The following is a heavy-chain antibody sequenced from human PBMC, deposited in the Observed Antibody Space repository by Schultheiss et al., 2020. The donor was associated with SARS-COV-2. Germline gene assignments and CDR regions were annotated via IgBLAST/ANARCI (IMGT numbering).Heavy chain of an antibody. V-gene: IGHV4-59*12. Sequence: SETLSLTCTVSGGSISSYYWSWIRQPPGKGLEWIGYIYYSGSTYYNPSLKSRVTISVDTSKNQFSLKLSSVTAADTAVYYCARVRLPAGTTDAFDVWGQGTTVTVSS. CDR3: ARVRLPAGTTDAFDV. D-gene: IGHD1-7*01. J-gene: IGHJ3*01. CDR2: IYYSGST. CDR1: GGSISSYY.